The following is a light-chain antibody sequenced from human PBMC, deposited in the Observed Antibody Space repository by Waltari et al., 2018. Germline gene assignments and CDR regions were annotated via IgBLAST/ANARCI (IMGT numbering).Light chain of an antibody. Sequence: QSALTQPASVSGSPGQSITISCTGTTSAVGCYNLVSWYQQHPGEVPKLIIYEGNKRPSGVSNRFSGSKSGNTASLTISGLQPEDEADYYCCSYGGASIRIFGGGTKVTVL. V-gene: IGLV2-23*01. CDR1: TSAVGCYNL. CDR3: CSYGGASIRI. CDR2: EGN. J-gene: IGLJ2*01.